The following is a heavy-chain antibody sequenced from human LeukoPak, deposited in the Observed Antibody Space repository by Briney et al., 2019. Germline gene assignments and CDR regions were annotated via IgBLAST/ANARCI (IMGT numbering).Heavy chain of an antibody. CDR2: IRSKAYGGTT. V-gene: IGHV3-49*03. J-gene: IGHJ4*02. CDR1: GFTFGDYA. CDR3: TRVPTVGYCSGGSCYSDY. D-gene: IGHD2-15*01. Sequence: GGSLRLSCTASGFTFGDYAMSWFRQAPGKGLEWVGFIRSKAYGGTTEYAASVKGRFTISRDDSKSIAYLQMNSLKTEDTAVYYCTRVPTVGYCSGGSCYSDYWGQGTLVTVSS.